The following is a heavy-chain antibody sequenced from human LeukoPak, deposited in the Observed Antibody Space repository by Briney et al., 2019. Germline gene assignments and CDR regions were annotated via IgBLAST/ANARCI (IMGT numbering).Heavy chain of an antibody. D-gene: IGHD3-22*01. J-gene: IGHJ6*02. CDR3: ARGSYYSDNSDPLV. V-gene: IGHV3-33*08. CDR2: IWYDGSNE. Sequence: GGSLTLSCAASGFTFSNAWMSWVRQAPGKGLERVAVIWYDGSNEYYPDSVKGRFTISRDNSKNTLYLQMKSLRAEDTSVYYCARGSYYSDNSDPLVWGQGTTVTVSS. CDR1: GFTFSNAW.